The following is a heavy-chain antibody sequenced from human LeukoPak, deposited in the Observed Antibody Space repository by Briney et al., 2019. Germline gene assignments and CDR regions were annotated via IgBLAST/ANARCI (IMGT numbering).Heavy chain of an antibody. Sequence: KPSETLSLTCTVSGGSISSSSYYWGWIRQPPGKGLEWIGNIYYSGSANYNPSLQSRVTISVDTSKNQFSLKLSSVTAADTAVYYCAGGVWFGELINWFDPWGQGTLVTVSS. V-gene: IGHV4-61*05. CDR1: GGSISSSSYY. CDR2: IYYSGSA. CDR3: AGGVWFGELINWFDP. J-gene: IGHJ5*02. D-gene: IGHD3-10*01.